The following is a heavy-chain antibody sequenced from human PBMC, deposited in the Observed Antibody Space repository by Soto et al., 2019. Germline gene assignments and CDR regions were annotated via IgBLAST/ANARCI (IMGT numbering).Heavy chain of an antibody. CDR1: GFXFRSYA. CDR2: ISYDGSLE. Sequence: GGSLRLSCAASGFXFRSYAIHWVRQAPGKGLEWVAVISYDGSLEYYGDSVKGRFTISRDNSKNTLYLQMSSLRGEDTAVYYCARAAYASSWNWFDPWGQGTLVTVSS. CDR3: ARAAYASSWNWFDP. D-gene: IGHD6-13*01. J-gene: IGHJ5*02. V-gene: IGHV3-30*04.